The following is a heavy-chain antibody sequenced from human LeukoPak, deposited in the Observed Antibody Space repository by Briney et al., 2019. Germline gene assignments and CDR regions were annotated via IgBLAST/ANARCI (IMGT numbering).Heavy chain of an antibody. D-gene: IGHD6-13*01. V-gene: IGHV1-18*01. J-gene: IGHJ6*02. CDR1: GYTFTSYG. Sequence: GASVKVSCKASGYTFTSYGISWVRQAPGQGLEWMGWISAYNGNTNYAQKLQGRVTMTTDTSTSTAYMELRSLRSDDTAVYYCARGWPSESGIAAAGTVRDYYYYYGMDVWGQGTTVTVSS. CDR3: ARGWPSESGIAAAGTVRDYYYYYGMDV. CDR2: ISAYNGNT.